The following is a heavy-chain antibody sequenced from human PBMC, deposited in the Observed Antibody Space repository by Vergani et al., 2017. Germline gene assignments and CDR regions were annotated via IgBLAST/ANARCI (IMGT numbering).Heavy chain of an antibody. V-gene: IGHV3-33*01. J-gene: IGHJ4*02. Sequence: QVQLVESGGGVVQPGRSLRLSCAASGFTFCSYGMHWVRQAPGKGLEWVAVIWYDGSNKYYADSVKGRFTISRDNSKNTLYLQMNSLRAEDTAVYYCARDSRVGATNLDYWGQGTLVTVSS. CDR1: GFTFCSYG. CDR3: ARDSRVGATNLDY. D-gene: IGHD1-26*01. CDR2: IWYDGSNK.